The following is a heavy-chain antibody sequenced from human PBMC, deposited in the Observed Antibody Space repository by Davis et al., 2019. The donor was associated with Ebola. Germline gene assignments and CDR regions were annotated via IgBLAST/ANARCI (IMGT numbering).Heavy chain of an antibody. J-gene: IGHJ6*02. V-gene: IGHV4-38-2*02. CDR3: ARDAGYAYYYYGMDV. CDR2: IYHSGST. D-gene: IGHD1-1*01. CDR1: GGSVSSGYY. Sequence: SETLSLTCTVSGGSVSSGYYWGWIRQPPGKGLEWIGSIYHSGSTYYNPSLKSRVTISVDTSKNQFSLKLSSVTAADTAVYYCARDAGYAYYYYGMDVWGQGTTVTVSS.